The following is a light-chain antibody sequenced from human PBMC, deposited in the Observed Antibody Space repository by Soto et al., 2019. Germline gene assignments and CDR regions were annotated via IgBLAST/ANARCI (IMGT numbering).Light chain of an antibody. CDR1: QNIANDY. Sequence: EVALTQSPGTLSSSPGARATLSCRASQNIANDYLTWYQQKPGQAPRVLIYDASTRATGIPDRFSGSGSGTDFTLTISRLEPEDFAMYYCQQYGSSPWTFGQGTKVDIK. J-gene: IGKJ1*01. V-gene: IGKV3-20*01. CDR3: QQYGSSPWT. CDR2: DAS.